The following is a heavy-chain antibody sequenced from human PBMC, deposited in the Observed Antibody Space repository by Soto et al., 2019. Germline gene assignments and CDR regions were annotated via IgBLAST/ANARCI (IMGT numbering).Heavy chain of an antibody. Sequence: GGSLRLSCAASGFTFSLYSMIWVRQAPGKGLEWVASITSSSSYIYYEDSLKGRFTISRDNAKNSLFLQLDSLRAEDTAVYYCARDGLLWFGELSYNWFDPWGQGTLVTVSS. CDR2: ITSSSSYI. J-gene: IGHJ5*02. CDR3: ARDGLLWFGELSYNWFDP. CDR1: GFTFSLYS. D-gene: IGHD3-10*01. V-gene: IGHV3-21*01.